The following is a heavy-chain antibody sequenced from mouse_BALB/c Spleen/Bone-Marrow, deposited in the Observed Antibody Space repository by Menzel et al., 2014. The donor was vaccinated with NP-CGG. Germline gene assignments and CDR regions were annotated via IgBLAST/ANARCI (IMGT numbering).Heavy chain of an antibody. CDR1: GDSITSGY. CDR2: ISYSGST. Sequence: EVQLQESGPSLVKPSQTLSLTCSVTGDSITSGYWNWVRKFPGNKLEYMGYISYSGSTCYNPSLKSRISITRDTSKNQYYLQMNSVTTEDTATYYCARYKGYYDHDGDYFDYWGQGTTLTVSS. D-gene: IGHD2-4*01. CDR3: ARYKGYYDHDGDYFDY. V-gene: IGHV3-8*02. J-gene: IGHJ2*01.